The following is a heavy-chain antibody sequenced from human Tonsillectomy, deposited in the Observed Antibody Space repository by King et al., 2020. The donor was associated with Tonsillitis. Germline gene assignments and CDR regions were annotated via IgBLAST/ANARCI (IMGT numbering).Heavy chain of an antibody. V-gene: IGHV3-30*01. CDR1: GFIFSYYA. D-gene: IGHD1-26*01. CDR3: ARRADGSYFLADF. CDR2: MSYDGSNK. J-gene: IGHJ4*02. Sequence: VQLVESGGGVVQPGRSLRLSCEASGFIFSYYAFHWVRQAPGRGLEGLAVMSYDGSNKYYADSVKGRLTISRVNSKNTLYLEMNNLRTEDTATYYCARRADGSYFLADFWGQGTLVTVSS.